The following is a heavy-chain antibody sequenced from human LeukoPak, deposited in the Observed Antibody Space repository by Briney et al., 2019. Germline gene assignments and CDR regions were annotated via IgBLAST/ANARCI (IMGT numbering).Heavy chain of an antibody. J-gene: IGHJ4*02. D-gene: IGHD2-2*01. Sequence: PSETLSLTCSVSGGTLSNYYWSWIRQSPGKGPEWIGYIYNSGSTNYNPSLNSRVTISLDTSKKQFSLKLTPVTAADTAIYYCATEYCASSSCRFDSWGQGTLVTVSS. V-gene: IGHV4-59*01. CDR2: IYNSGST. CDR3: ATEYCASSSCRFDS. CDR1: GGTLSNYY.